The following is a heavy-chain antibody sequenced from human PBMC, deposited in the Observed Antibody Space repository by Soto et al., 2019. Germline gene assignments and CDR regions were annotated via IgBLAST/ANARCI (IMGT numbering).Heavy chain of an antibody. V-gene: IGHV3-48*02. CDR3: ARDRWNSRGPFDY. J-gene: IGHJ4*02. D-gene: IGHD1-7*01. Sequence: SVKGRITVSRDNAKNSLYLQMNSLRDEDTAVYYCARDRWNSRGPFDYWGQGTLVSVSS.